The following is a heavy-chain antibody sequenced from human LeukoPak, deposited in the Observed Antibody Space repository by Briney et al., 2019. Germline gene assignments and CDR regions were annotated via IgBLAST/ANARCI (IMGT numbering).Heavy chain of an antibody. CDR2: IYHSGNT. CDR3: ARSDAHLVHSSSWLFDF. J-gene: IGHJ4*02. CDR1: GGSISSSNW. V-gene: IGHV4-4*02. D-gene: IGHD6-13*01. Sequence: PSETLSLTCAVSGGSISSSNWWSCVRRPPGEGLGWIGEIYHSGNTNSNPSLKGRVTITVDKSKNQFSLKLSSVTATNTASYYCARSDAHLVHSSSWLFDFWGEGSL.